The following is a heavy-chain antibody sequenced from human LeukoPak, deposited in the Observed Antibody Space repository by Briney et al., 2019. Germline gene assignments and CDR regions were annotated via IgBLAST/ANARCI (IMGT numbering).Heavy chain of an antibody. CDR2: IWYDGSNK. CDR1: GFTFSSYG. D-gene: IGHD3-10*01. Sequence: PGGSLRLSCAASGFTFSSYGMHWVRQAPGKGLEWVAVIWYDGSNKYYADSVKGRFTISRDNSKNTLYLQMNSLRAEDTAVYYCARDRNQMVRGLGDVWGQGTLVTVSS. CDR3: ARDRNQMVRGLGDV. V-gene: IGHV3-33*01. J-gene: IGHJ4*02.